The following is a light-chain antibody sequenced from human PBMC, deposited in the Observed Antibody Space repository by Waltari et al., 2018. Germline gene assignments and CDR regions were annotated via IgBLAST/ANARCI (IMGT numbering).Light chain of an antibody. J-gene: IGKJ5*01. Sequence: IVLTQSPNSLTVSLVERATINSRSSQSVLHSSKKKNYLAWYQQKPGQPLKLLMYCASTRESGVPDRFSGSGSGTDFTLTISSLQAEDVAVYYCQQHYTAPITFGQGTRLDIK. CDR1: QSVLHSSKKKNY. V-gene: IGKV4-1*01. CDR3: QQHYTAPIT. CDR2: CAS.